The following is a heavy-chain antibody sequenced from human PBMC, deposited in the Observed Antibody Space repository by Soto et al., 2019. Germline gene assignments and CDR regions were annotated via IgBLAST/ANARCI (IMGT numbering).Heavy chain of an antibody. CDR1: GFTFSSYA. CDR2: ISYDGSNK. CDR3: ARHPQYSSSSVDC. Sequence: PGGSLRLSGAACGFTFSSYAIHWVRQAPCKGLEWVAVISYDGSNKYYADSVKGRFTISRDNSKNTLYLQMNSLRAEDTAVYYCARHPQYSSSSVDCWGQGTLV. D-gene: IGHD6-6*01. J-gene: IGHJ4*02. V-gene: IGHV3-30-3*01.